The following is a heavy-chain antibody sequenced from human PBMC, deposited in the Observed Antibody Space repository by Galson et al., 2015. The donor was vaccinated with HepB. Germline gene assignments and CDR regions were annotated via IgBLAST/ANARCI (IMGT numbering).Heavy chain of an antibody. V-gene: IGHV3-23*01. CDR3: AKVRSYEFWSGYYPALDY. D-gene: IGHD3-3*01. CDR1: GFTFSSYA. CDR2: IGGTTGNT. J-gene: IGHJ4*02. Sequence: SLRLSCAVSGFTFSSYAMSWVRQAPGKGLEWVSAIGGTTGNTYYAESVEGRFTISRDISKNTLHLQMNSLRIEDTAVYYCAKVRSYEFWSGYYPALDYWGQGTLVTVSS.